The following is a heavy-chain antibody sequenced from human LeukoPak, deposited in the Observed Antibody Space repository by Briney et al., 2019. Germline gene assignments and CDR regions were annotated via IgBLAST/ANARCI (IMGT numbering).Heavy chain of an antibody. Sequence: SETLSLTCTVSGYSISIGYYWGWIRQPPGKGLEWIGSIYHSGSTYYNPSLKSRVTLSVDKSKNQFSLKLSSVTAADTAVYYCARGSYSSLPPLEYDKYFQHWGQGTLVAVSS. CDR2: IYHSGST. V-gene: IGHV4-38-2*02. D-gene: IGHD3-9*01. J-gene: IGHJ1*01. CDR1: GYSISIGYY. CDR3: ARGSYSSLPPLEYDKYFQH.